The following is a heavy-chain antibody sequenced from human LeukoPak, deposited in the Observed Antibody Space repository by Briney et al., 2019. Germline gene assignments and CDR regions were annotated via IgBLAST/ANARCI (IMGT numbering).Heavy chain of an antibody. Sequence: GGSLRLSCAASGFTFSSYAMSWVRQAPGKGLEWVSAISGSGGSTYYADSVKGRFIISRDNSKNTLYLQMNSLRAEDTAVYYCARDNLYSSGCDYWGQGTLVTVSS. D-gene: IGHD6-19*01. CDR1: GFTFSSYA. CDR2: ISGSGGST. CDR3: ARDNLYSSGCDY. V-gene: IGHV3-23*01. J-gene: IGHJ4*02.